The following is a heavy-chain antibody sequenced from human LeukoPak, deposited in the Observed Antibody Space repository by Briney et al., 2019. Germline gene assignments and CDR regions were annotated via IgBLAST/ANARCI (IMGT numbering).Heavy chain of an antibody. CDR1: GGSFSSYY. Sequence: SETLSLTCAVYGGSFSSYYWSWIRQPPVKGLEWIGYIYYSGSTNYNPSLKSRVTISVDTSKNQFSLKLSSVTAADTAVYYCAGKYCSGGSCYPHAFDIWGQGTMVTVSS. CDR3: AGKYCSGGSCYPHAFDI. J-gene: IGHJ3*02. V-gene: IGHV4-59*08. CDR2: IYYSGST. D-gene: IGHD2-15*01.